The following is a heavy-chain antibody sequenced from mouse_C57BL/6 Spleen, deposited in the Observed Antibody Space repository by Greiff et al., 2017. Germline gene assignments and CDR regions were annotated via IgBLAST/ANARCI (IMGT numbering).Heavy chain of an antibody. V-gene: IGHV1-55*01. CDR1: GYTFTSYW. Sequence: QVQLQQSGAELVKPGASVKMSCKASGYTFTSYWITWVKQRPGQGLEWIGDIYPGSGSTNYNEKFKSKATLTVDTSSSTAYMQLSSLTSEDSAVYYCAREGYDGYYVAWFAYWGQGTLVTVSA. J-gene: IGHJ3*01. CDR2: IYPGSGST. CDR3: AREGYDGYYVAWFAY. D-gene: IGHD2-3*01.